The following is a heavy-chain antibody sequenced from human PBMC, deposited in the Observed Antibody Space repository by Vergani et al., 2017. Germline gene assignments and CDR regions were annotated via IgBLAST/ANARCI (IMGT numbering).Heavy chain of an antibody. Sequence: QVQLVQSGAEVKKPGASVKVSCKASGYTFTGYYMHWVRQAPGQGLEWMGWINPNSGGTNYAQTFQGRVTMTRDTSISTAYMELSGLRSEDTAVYYCASAAGGSHLLGDYWGQGTLVTVSS. CDR1: GYTFTGYY. CDR2: INPNSGGT. CDR3: ASAAGGSHLLGDY. D-gene: IGHD3-16*01. J-gene: IGHJ4*02. V-gene: IGHV1-2*02.